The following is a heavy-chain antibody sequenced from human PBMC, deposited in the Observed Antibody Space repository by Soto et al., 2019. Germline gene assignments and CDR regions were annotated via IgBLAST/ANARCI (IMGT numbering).Heavy chain of an antibody. Sequence: SETLSLTCSVSGASISSGGYFWSWVRQDPGKGLEWIGDIYNSVSTSYIPSLTRRLNISVDTSNNQFSLHLTSVTAADTAMYYCARSDGYNPFDTWGQGTQVT. CDR2: IYNSVST. D-gene: IGHD5-12*01. V-gene: IGHV4-31*03. CDR1: GASISSGGYF. CDR3: ARSDGYNPFDT. J-gene: IGHJ4*02.